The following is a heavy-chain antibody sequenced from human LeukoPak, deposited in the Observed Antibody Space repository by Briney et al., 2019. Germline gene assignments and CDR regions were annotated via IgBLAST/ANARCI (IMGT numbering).Heavy chain of an antibody. CDR3: ARGGYFSFDY. J-gene: IGHJ4*02. CDR1: GFSFSTYD. CDR2: ITANTRGSIT. V-gene: IGHV3-23*01. Sequence: GGSLRLSCVTSGFSFSTYDMSWVRQAPGKGLEWVSGITANTRGSITYYADSVKGRFTISRDSSKGTLYLQMNSLRAEDTAVYFCARGGYFSFDYWGQGTLVTVSS. D-gene: IGHD2/OR15-2a*01.